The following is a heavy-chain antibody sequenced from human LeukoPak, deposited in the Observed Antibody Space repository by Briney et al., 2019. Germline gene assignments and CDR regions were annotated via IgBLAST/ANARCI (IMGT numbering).Heavy chain of an antibody. Sequence: ASVKVSCKASGYTFTGYYMHWVRQAPGQGLEWMGWINPNSGGTNYAQKFQGRVTMTRDTSISTAYMELSRLRSDDTAVYYRARDFRSWGAFDIWGQGTMVTVSS. D-gene: IGHD1-26*01. CDR2: INPNSGGT. J-gene: IGHJ3*02. CDR1: GYTFTGYY. V-gene: IGHV1-2*02. CDR3: ARDFRSWGAFDI.